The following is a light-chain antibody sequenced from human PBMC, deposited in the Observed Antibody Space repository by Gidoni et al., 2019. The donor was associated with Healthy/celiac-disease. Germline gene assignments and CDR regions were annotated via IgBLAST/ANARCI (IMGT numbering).Light chain of an antibody. J-gene: IGLJ2*01. V-gene: IGLV1-40*01. CDR1: SSNIGAGYD. Sequence: QSVLTQPPSASGAPGQRVTISCTGSSSNIGAGYDVHWYQQLPGTAPNLPTYGNSNRPSGVPDRFSGSKSGTSASLAITGLQAEDEADYYCQSYDSSLSVVFGGGTKLTVL. CDR3: QSYDSSLSVV. CDR2: GNS.